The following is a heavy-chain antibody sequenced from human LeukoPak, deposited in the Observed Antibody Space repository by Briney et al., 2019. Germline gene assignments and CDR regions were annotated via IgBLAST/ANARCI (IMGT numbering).Heavy chain of an antibody. CDR3: EERADDTGYHFYYMDV. Sequence: GESLKISCKASGYNFVKYWIGWVRPMPGKGLEWMGVIYPGDSDTTYSPSFQGQATISADNSNSTAFLQWSSLDAADTAMYYWEERADDTGYHFYYMDVWGQGTTVTVSS. CDR2: IYPGDSDT. D-gene: IGHD1-1*01. V-gene: IGHV5-51*01. J-gene: IGHJ6*03. CDR1: GYNFVKYW.